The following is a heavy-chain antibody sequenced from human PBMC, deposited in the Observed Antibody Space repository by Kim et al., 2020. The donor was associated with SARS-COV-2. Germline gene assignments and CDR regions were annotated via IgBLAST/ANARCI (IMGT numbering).Heavy chain of an antibody. CDR2: INAGNGNT. Sequence: ASVKVSCKASGYTFTSYAMHWVRQAPGQRLEWMGWINAGNGNTKYSQKFQGRVTITRDTSASTAYMELSSLRSEDTAVYYCARALRANIVVVPAAPFDYWGQGTLVTVSS. CDR3: ARALRANIVVVPAAPFDY. D-gene: IGHD2-2*01. CDR1: GYTFTSYA. V-gene: IGHV1-3*01. J-gene: IGHJ4*02.